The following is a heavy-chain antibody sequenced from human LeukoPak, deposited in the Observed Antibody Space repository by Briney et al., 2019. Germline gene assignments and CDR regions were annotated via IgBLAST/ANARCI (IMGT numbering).Heavy chain of an antibody. CDR3: ARGVYAFDI. CDR2: IYTSGST. D-gene: IGHD2-8*01. Sequence: SETLSLTCTVSGGSISSGSYYWSWIRQPAGKGLEWIGRIYTSGSTNYNPSLKSRVTISVDTSKNQFSLKLSSVTAADTAVYYCARGVYAFDIWGQGTMVTVSS. V-gene: IGHV4-61*02. CDR1: GGSISSGSYY. J-gene: IGHJ3*02.